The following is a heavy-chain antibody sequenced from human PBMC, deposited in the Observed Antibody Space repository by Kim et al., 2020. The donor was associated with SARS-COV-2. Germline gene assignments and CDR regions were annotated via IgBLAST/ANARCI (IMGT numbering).Heavy chain of an antibody. V-gene: IGHV1-3*01. J-gene: IGHJ3*02. CDR3: AGPYGSSWSDAFDI. Sequence: LPKFQGRLTITRDTSASTAYMELSSLTSDDTAVYYCAGPYGSSWSDAFDIWGQGTVVTVSS. D-gene: IGHD1-26*01.